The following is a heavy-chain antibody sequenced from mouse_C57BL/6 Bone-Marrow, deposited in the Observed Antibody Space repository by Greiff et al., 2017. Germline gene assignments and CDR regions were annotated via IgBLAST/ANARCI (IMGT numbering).Heavy chain of an antibody. D-gene: IGHD5-1*01. CDR1: GYAFSSSW. J-gene: IGHJ1*03. CDR2: IYPGDGDT. Sequence: QVQLQQSGPELVKPGASVKISCKASGYAFSSSWMNWVKQRPGKGLEWIGRIYPGDGDTNYNGKFKGKATLTADKSSSTAYMQLSSLTSEDSAVYFCARPDEYADFDVWGTGTTVTVSS. V-gene: IGHV1-82*01. CDR3: ARPDEYADFDV.